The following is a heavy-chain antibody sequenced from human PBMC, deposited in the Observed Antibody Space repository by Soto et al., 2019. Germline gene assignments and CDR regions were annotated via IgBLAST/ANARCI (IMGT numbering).Heavy chain of an antibody. J-gene: IGHJ3*02. CDR1: GFTFISYG. CDR3: ARDLFDSSGYDPDAFDI. Sequence: GGSLRLSCAASGFTFISYGMHWVLQAPCKGLEWVAVIWYDGSNKYYADSVKGRFTISRDNSKNTLYLQMNSLRAEDTAVYYCARDLFDSSGYDPDAFDIWGHGTMVTVSS. D-gene: IGHD3-22*01. CDR2: IWYDGSNK. V-gene: IGHV3-33*01.